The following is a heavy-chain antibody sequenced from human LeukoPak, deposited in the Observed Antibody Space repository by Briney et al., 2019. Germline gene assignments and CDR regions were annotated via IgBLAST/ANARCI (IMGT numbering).Heavy chain of an antibody. CDR1: GFTFSSYA. CDR2: ISGSGGST. CDR3: AKELSSSWYNWFDP. Sequence: SGGSLRLSCAASGFTFSSYAMSWVRQAPGKGLEWVSAISGSGGSTYYADSVKGRFTISRDNSKKTLYLQMNSLRAEDTAVYYCAKELSSSWYNWFDPWGQGTLVTVSS. D-gene: IGHD6-13*01. V-gene: IGHV3-23*01. J-gene: IGHJ5*02.